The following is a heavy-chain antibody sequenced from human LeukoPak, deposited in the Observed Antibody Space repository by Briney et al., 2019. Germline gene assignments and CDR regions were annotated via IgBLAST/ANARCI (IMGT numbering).Heavy chain of an antibody. V-gene: IGHV1-2*02. J-gene: IGHJ4*02. D-gene: IGHD5-24*01. CDR3: ARIGYNHYFDY. CDR2: INPNSGGT. CDR1: GYTFTDYY. Sequence: ASVKVSCKASGYTFTDYYLHWVRQAPGQGLEWMGWINPNSGGTNYAQTFQGRVTMTRDTSITTAYLELSRLRSDDTAVYYCARIGYNHYFDYWGQGSLVTVSS.